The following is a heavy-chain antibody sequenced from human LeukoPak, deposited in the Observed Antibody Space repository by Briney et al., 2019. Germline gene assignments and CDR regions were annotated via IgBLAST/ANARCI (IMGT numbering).Heavy chain of an antibody. CDR2: ISSSNGYT. CDR3: ARVGAFSGSYSDY. Sequence: GGSLRLSCAASGFTFSDYYMSWIRQAPGKGLEWVSYISSSNGYTYYADSVKDRFTISRDNAKNSLFLQMNSLRAEDTAVYYCARVGAFSGSYSDYWGQGTLVTVSS. V-gene: IGHV3-11*06. CDR1: GFTFSDYY. J-gene: IGHJ4*02. D-gene: IGHD3-10*01.